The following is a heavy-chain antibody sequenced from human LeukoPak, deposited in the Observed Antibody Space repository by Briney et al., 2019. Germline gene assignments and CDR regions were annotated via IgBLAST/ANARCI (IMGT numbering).Heavy chain of an antibody. V-gene: IGHV4-4*07. CDR1: GGSISSYY. D-gene: IGHD3-22*01. CDR3: ARVTSGYYDSSGYRIYWYFDL. CDR2: IYTSGST. J-gene: IGHJ2*01. Sequence: KPSETPSLTCTVSGGSISSYYWSWIRQPAGKGLEWIGRIYTSGSTNYNPSLKSRVTMSVDTSKNQFSLKLSSVTAADTAVYYCARVTSGYYDSSGYRIYWYFDLWGRGTLVTVSS.